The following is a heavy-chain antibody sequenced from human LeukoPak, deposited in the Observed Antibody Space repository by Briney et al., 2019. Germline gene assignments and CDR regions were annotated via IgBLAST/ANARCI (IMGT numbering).Heavy chain of an antibody. J-gene: IGHJ4*02. CDR2: ISTYNGHT. CDR1: GYTFTSHG. Sequence: ASVKVSCKASGYTFTSHGISWVRQAPGQGLEWMGWISTYNGHTNYAQKLQGRVTMTTDTSTSTAYMELRSLRSDDTAVYYCARQGYGVTSQGAADYWGQGTLVTVSS. D-gene: IGHD4-23*01. CDR3: ARQGYGVTSQGAADY. V-gene: IGHV1-18*01.